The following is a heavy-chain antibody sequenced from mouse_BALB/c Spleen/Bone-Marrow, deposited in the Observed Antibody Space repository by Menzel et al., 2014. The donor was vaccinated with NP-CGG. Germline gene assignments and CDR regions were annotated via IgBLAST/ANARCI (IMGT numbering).Heavy chain of an antibody. CDR2: ISYSGST. J-gene: IGHJ4*01. D-gene: IGHD2-14*01. CDR3: ARGGYDDAVDY. V-gene: IGHV3-2*02. Sequence: VQLQQSGPGLVKPSQSLSLTCTVTGYSITSGYAWNWIRQFPGNKLEWMGYISYSGSTSYNPSLKSRISITRDTSKNQFFLQLNYVTTEDTATYYCARGGYDDAVDYWGQGTSVTVSS. CDR1: GYSITSGYA.